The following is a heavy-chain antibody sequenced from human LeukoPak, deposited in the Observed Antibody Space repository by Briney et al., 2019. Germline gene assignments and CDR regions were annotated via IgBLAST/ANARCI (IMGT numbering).Heavy chain of an antibody. D-gene: IGHD4-23*01. CDR3: AVTTVVNYYFDY. CDR2: ISGSGGST. CDR1: GFTFSSYT. V-gene: IGHV3-23*01. Sequence: GGSLRLSCSASGFTFSSYTMSWVRQAPGKGLEWVSGISGSGGSTIYADSVKGRFTISRDNSKNTLYLQMNSLRAEDTAVYYCAVTTVVNYYFDYWGQGTLVTVSS. J-gene: IGHJ4*02.